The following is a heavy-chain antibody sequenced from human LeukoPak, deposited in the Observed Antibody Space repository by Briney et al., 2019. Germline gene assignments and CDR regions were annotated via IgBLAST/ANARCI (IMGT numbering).Heavy chain of an antibody. Sequence: RGGSLRLSCAASGFTFSTYWMHWVRQAPGKGLVWVSRFNSDGRSTYYADSVKGRLTISRDNAKNTLYLQMNSLRAEDTAVYYCARGRYYLDSWGQGTLVTVSS. D-gene: IGHD4-17*01. CDR3: ARGRYYLDS. CDR1: GFTFSTYW. J-gene: IGHJ4*02. V-gene: IGHV3-74*01. CDR2: FNSDGRST.